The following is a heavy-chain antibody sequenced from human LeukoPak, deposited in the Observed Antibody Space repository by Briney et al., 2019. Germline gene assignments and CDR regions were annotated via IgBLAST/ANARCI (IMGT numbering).Heavy chain of an antibody. J-gene: IGHJ4*02. V-gene: IGHV4-61*08. D-gene: IGHD6-19*01. CDR3: ARHAKAVAATGPLAY. CDR1: GGSISSGGYY. CDR2: ISYSGST. Sequence: SETLSLTCTASGGSISSGGYYWSWIRQPPGKGLDWIGYISYSGSTSYNPSLKSRVTLSLDTSKNQLSLRLTSVTAADTAVYFCARHAKAVAATGPLAYWGQGTLVTVSS.